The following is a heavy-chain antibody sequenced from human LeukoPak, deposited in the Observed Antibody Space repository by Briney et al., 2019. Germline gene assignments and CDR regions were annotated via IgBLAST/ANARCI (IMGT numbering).Heavy chain of an antibody. CDR1: GYTFTDYY. Sequence: ASVKVSCRASGYTFTDYYVHWVRQAPGQGLEWMGWINPNSGGTNYAQKFQGRVTMTRDTSISTAYMELSRLRSDDTAVYYCAREEGQQLALNWFDPWGQGTLVTVSS. CDR2: INPNSGGT. D-gene: IGHD6-13*01. J-gene: IGHJ5*02. V-gene: IGHV1-2*02. CDR3: AREEGQQLALNWFDP.